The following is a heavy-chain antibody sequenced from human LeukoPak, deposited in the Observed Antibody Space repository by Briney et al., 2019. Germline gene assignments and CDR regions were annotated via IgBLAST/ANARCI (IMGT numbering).Heavy chain of an antibody. CDR3: ARAYSSGWLYYFDY. J-gene: IGHJ4*02. CDR1: GFTFSSYA. Sequence: GSLRLSCAASGFTFSSYAMSWVRQAPGKGLEWIGYIYYSGSTNYNPSLKSRVTISVDTSKNQFSLKLSSVTAADTAVYYCARAYSSGWLYYFDYWGQGTLVTVSS. CDR2: IYYSGST. D-gene: IGHD6-19*01. V-gene: IGHV4-59*01.